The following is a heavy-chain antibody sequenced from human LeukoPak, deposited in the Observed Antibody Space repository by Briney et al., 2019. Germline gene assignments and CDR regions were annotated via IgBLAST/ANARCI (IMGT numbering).Heavy chain of an antibody. V-gene: IGHV4-59*01. CDR2: MYYSGST. D-gene: IGHD3-10*01. CDR3: ARDRGGSGTYWAFDI. Sequence: PSETLSLTCTVSGGSIGSYYWSWIRQPPGKGLEWIGYMYYSGSTKYNPSLKSRVTISVDTSKNQFSLKLSSVTAADTAVYYCARDRGGSGTYWAFDIWGQGTMVTVSS. CDR1: GGSIGSYY. J-gene: IGHJ3*02.